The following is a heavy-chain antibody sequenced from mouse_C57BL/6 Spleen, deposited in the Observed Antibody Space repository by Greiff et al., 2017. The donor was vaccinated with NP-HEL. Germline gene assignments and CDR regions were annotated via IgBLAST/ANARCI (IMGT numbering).Heavy chain of an antibody. CDR2: IHPNSGST. CDR1: GYTFTSYW. J-gene: IGHJ1*03. Sequence: VQLQQPGAELVKPGASVKLSCKASGYTFTSYWMHWVKQRPGQGLEWIGMIHPNSGSTNYNEKFKSKATLTVDKSSSTAYMQLSSLTSEDSAVYYCARGSGTVVAIYWYCDVWGTGTTVTVSS. V-gene: IGHV1-64*01. CDR3: ARGSGTVVAIYWYCDV. D-gene: IGHD1-1*01.